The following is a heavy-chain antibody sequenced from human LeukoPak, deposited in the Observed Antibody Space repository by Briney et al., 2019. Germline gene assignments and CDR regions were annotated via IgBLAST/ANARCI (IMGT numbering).Heavy chain of an antibody. Sequence: GGSLRLSCAASGFTFSSYNMNWVRQAPGKGLEWVSYISSSSSTIYYADSVKGRFTISRDNAKNSLYVQMNSLRAEDTAVYYCARDSGPLFDSWGHGTLVTVSS. J-gene: IGHJ5*01. CDR3: ARDSGPLFDS. V-gene: IGHV3-48*01. D-gene: IGHD7-27*01. CDR1: GFTFSSYN. CDR2: ISSSSSTI.